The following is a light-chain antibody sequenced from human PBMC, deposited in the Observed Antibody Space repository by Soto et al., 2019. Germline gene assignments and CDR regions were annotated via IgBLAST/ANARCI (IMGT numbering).Light chain of an antibody. Sequence: ERVMTQSRATLSMSPGERATLSCRAGQGVTTNFAWYQQKSGQSPRLLIYDVSTRATGVPARFSGTGSETDFTLTISGLQSDDSAVYFCQQYNNWPFSFGQGTRLEI. CDR2: DVS. CDR3: QQYNNWPFS. CDR1: QGVTTN. J-gene: IGKJ5*01. V-gene: IGKV3-15*01.